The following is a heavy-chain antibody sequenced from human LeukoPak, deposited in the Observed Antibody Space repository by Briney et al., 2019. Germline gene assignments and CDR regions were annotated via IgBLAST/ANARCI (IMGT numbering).Heavy chain of an antibody. V-gene: IGHV3-30*02. Sequence: QAGGSLRLSCAASGFTFSSYGMHWVRQAPGKGLEWVAFIRYDGSNKYYADSVKGRFTISRDNSKNTLYLQMNSLRAEDTAVYYCAKDPATKTGYSSSWPAYHFDYWGQGTLVTVSS. CDR3: AKDPATKTGYSSSWPAYHFDY. CDR1: GFTFSSYG. D-gene: IGHD6-13*01. CDR2: IRYDGSNK. J-gene: IGHJ4*02.